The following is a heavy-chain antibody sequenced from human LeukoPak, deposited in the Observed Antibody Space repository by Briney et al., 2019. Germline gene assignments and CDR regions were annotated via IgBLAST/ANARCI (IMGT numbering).Heavy chain of an antibody. D-gene: IGHD6-6*01. V-gene: IGHV4-38-2*02. Sequence: SGTLSLTCTVSGYSISSTYYWGWIRQPPGKGLEWVGSVFHSGNTYYNPSLKSRLTISADTSKNQLSLTLTSVTAADTAVYYCASDRSVGVLPAPPFDFWGQGTLVTVSS. CDR3: ASDRSVGVLPAPPFDF. J-gene: IGHJ4*02. CDR2: VFHSGNT. CDR1: GYSISSTYY.